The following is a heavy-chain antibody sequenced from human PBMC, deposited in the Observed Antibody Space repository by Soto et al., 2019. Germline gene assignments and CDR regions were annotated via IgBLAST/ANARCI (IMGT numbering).Heavy chain of an antibody. CDR1: GGSVSSGSYY. V-gene: IGHV4-61*01. J-gene: IGHJ6*02. CDR3: ASEVSSTDGMDV. D-gene: IGHD2-15*01. Sequence: PSETLSLTCTVSGGSVSSGSYYWSWIRQPPGKGLEWIGYIYYTGNTFYSPSFRSRLTISVDTSKSQFSLKLRSVTAADTATYYCASEVSSTDGMDVWGQGTTVTVSS. CDR2: IYYTGNT.